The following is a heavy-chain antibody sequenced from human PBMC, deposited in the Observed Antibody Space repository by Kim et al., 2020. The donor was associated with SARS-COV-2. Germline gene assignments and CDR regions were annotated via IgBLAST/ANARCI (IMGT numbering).Heavy chain of an antibody. V-gene: IGHV4-31*03. Sequence: SETLSLTCTVSGGSISSGGYYWSWIRPHPGMGLVWIGYIYDSGSTYYNSSLKSCVTISVDTSKNLFSLMLSSVTAADTAVYYCARSSRGNVLVVYARSDAFDIWGQGTMVTVSS. CDR2: IYDSGST. J-gene: IGHJ3*02. CDR3: ARSSRGNVLVVYARSDAFDI. CDR1: GGSISSGGYY. D-gene: IGHD2-8*02.